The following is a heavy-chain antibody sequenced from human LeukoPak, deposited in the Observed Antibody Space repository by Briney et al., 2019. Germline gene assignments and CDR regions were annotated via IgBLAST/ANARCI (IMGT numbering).Heavy chain of an antibody. CDR3: ARSDGYGLVGI. CDR1: GVSISSGSNY. V-gene: IGHV4-39*07. D-gene: IGHD3-10*01. CDR2: IYSSGST. J-gene: IGHJ3*02. Sequence: SETLSLTCRVSGVSISSGSNYWGWIRQPPGKTLEWIGSIYSSGSTSYNSSLKSRVIILIDTAKNHFSLDLSSVTAADTAVYYCARSDGYGLVGIWGQGTMVTVSS.